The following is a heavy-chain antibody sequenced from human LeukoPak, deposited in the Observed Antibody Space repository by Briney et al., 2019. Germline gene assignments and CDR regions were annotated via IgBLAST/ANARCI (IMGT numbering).Heavy chain of an antibody. D-gene: IGHD2/OR15-2a*01. Sequence: GGSLRLSRAASGFIFSGSWMDWVRQAPGKGLVWVSRIFPDGTTTTYADSVKGRFTISRDNAKNTLYLQMNSLRAEDTAVYYCARPFDHNSIDIWGQGTLVTVSS. CDR2: IFPDGTTT. V-gene: IGHV3-74*01. J-gene: IGHJ4*02. CDR3: ARPFDHNSIDI. CDR1: GFIFSGSW.